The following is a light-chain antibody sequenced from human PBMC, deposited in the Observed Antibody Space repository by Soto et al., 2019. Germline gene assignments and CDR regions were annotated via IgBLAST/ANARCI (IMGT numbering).Light chain of an antibody. J-gene: IGKJ4*01. CDR2: GAS. Sequence: EIGLTQSPGTLSLSPGERATLSCRASQSVSSSYLAWYQQKPGQAPRPLIYGASSRATGITDRFSGSGSGTDFPLTISRLGPSYFAVYYCQMYSSSPLTFGGGTKVEIK. CDR3: QMYSSSPLT. V-gene: IGKV3-20*01. CDR1: QSVSSSY.